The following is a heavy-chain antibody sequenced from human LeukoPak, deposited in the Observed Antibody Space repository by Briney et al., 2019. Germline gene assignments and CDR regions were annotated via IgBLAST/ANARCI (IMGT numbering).Heavy chain of an antibody. V-gene: IGHV4-31*03. D-gene: IGHD1-7*01. CDR1: GGSISSGGDY. CDR3: ARDKELQRAYYYGLDV. CDR2: ISYSGST. Sequence: SETLSLTRTVSGGSISSGGDYWTWIRQHPGKGLEWIGYISYSGSTYYSPSLQGRVTISVDTSRSQFSLNLSSVTAADTAVYYCARDKELQRAYYYGLDVWGQGTTVTVSS. J-gene: IGHJ6*02.